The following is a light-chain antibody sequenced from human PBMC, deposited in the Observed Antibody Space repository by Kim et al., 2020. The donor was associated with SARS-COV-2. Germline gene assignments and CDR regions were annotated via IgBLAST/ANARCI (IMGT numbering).Light chain of an antibody. Sequence: ATLNCKSSQTVLYNSNNKNYLAWYQQKPGQAPKLLIYWASIRESGVSDRFSGSGSETDFTLTISSLQAEDVAVYYCQQYCSTPPSFGQGTKLEI. J-gene: IGKJ2*03. CDR1: QTVLYNSNNKNY. CDR3: QQYCSTPPS. V-gene: IGKV4-1*01. CDR2: WAS.